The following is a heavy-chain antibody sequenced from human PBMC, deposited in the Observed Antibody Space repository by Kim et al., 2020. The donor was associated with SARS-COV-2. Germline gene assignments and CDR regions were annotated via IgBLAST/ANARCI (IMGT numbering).Heavy chain of an antibody. D-gene: IGHD6-13*01. V-gene: IGHV3-30*18. Sequence: GGSLRLSCAASGFTFSSYGMHWVRQAPGKGLEWVAVISYDGSNKYYADSVKGRFTISRDNSKNTLYLQMNSLRAEDTAVYYCAKDASPLAAAGIGFYGYWGQGTLVTVSS. CDR3: AKDASPLAAAGIGFYGY. J-gene: IGHJ4*02. CDR1: GFTFSSYG. CDR2: ISYDGSNK.